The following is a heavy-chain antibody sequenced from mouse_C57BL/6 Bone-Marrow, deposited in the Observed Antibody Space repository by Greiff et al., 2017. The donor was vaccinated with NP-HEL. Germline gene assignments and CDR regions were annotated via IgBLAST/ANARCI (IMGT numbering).Heavy chain of an antibody. Sequence: QLQQPGAELVKPGASVKMSCKASGYTFTSYWITWVKKRPGQGLEWFGDIYSGSGSTNSTEKFKSKATLIVDTSSSTAYMQRSSQAAEDAAVYNCARLATGTGGDDWGQGTTLTVSS. D-gene: IGHD4-1*02. CDR1: GYTFTSYW. V-gene: IGHV1-55*01. J-gene: IGHJ2*01. CDR2: IYSGSGST. CDR3: ARLATGTGGDD.